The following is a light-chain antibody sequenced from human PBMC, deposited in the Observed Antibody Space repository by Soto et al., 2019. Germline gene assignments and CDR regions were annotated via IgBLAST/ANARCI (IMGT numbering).Light chain of an antibody. CDR2: KAS. V-gene: IGKV1-5*03. CDR3: QQYNSYSWT. J-gene: IGKJ1*01. CDR1: QSISNW. Sequence: DIQMTQSPSTLSASVGDRVTMTCRASQSISNWLAWYQQKPGKAPKVLIYKASILESGVPSRFSGSGSGTEFTLTISSLQPDDFATYYCQQYNSYSWTFGQGTKVEIK.